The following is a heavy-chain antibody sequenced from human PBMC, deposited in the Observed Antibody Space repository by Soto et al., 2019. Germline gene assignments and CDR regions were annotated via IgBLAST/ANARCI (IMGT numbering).Heavy chain of an antibody. J-gene: IGHJ5*02. Sequence: SETLSLTCTVSGGSVSSSDYYWGWIRQPPGKGLEWIGSIYYSGGTYYNPSLRSRVTISVDTSNNQFSLKPSSVTAADTAVYYCARQAKSVVTTTKFWFDPWGLGTLVTVSS. CDR2: IYYSGGT. V-gene: IGHV4-39*01. CDR3: ARQAKSVVTTTKFWFDP. D-gene: IGHD3-22*01. CDR1: GGSVSSSDYY.